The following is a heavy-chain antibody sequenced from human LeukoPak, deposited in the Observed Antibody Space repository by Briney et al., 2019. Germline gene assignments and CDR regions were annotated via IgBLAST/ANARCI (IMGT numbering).Heavy chain of an antibody. CDR2: ISGGGRST. CDR3: ARERYFDY. V-gene: IGHV3-23*01. J-gene: IGHJ4*02. Sequence: GGALRLSCAASGFTFSTCAMSWVRPAPGKGLEWVSTISGGGRSTDYADSVKGHFTISRDNSKNTLYLQMNSLRAEDTAVYYCARERYFDYWGQGTLVTVSP. CDR1: GFTFSTCA.